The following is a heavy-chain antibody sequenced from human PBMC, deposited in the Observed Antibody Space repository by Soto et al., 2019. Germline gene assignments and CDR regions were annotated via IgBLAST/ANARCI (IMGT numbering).Heavy chain of an antibody. CDR3: ARDYYGSGNH. CDR2: IKGDGSDT. J-gene: IGHJ5*02. D-gene: IGHD3-10*01. CDR1: GFTLSYFW. Sequence: PGGSLRLSCAASGFTLSYFWMHWVRQAPGKGLVWLSRIKGDGSDTDYADSVKGRFTISRDNAKNTLYLQMDNLRVEDTAVYYCARDYYGSGNHWGQGTLVTVSS. V-gene: IGHV3-74*01.